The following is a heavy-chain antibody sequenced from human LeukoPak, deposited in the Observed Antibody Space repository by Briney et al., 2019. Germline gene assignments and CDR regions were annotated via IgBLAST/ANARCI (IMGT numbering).Heavy chain of an antibody. J-gene: IGHJ4*02. D-gene: IGHD2-2*01. V-gene: IGHV3-30-3*01. CDR1: GFTFSSYA. CDR3: ARSWVRVVVPVAGAPGIDH. Sequence: GGSLRLSCAASGFTFSSYAMHWVRQAPGKGLEWVAVISYDGSNKYYADSVKGRFTISRDNAKSSLYLQMNSLRAEDTAVYYCARSWVRVVVPVAGAPGIDHWGQGTLVTVSS. CDR2: ISYDGSNK.